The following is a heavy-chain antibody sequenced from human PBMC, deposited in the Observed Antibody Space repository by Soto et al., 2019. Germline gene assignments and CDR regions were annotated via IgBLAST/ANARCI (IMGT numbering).Heavy chain of an antibody. D-gene: IGHD7-27*01. V-gene: IGHV1-3*01. CDR3: ARDTGDGTFDF. J-gene: IGHJ4*02. Sequence: ASVKVSCKASGYTFSSYAMHWVRQAPGQRLEWMGWINAGYGNTKSSQKFQDSVTISRDTSASTAYMELTSLRSEDTAVYYCARDTGDGTFDFWGQGTLVTVSS. CDR2: INAGYGNT. CDR1: GYTFSSYA.